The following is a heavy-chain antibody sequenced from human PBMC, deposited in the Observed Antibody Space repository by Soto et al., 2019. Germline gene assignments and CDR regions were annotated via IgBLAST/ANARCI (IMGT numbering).Heavy chain of an antibody. Sequence: AGGSLRLSCAASGFTFSSYAMSWVRQAPGKGLEWVSAISGSGGSTYYADSVKGRFTISRDNSKNTLYLQMNSLRAEDTAVYYCAKDGRQELVPGYWGQGTLVTVSS. J-gene: IGHJ4*02. V-gene: IGHV3-23*01. CDR2: ISGSGGST. CDR1: GFTFSSYA. CDR3: AKDGRQELVPGY. D-gene: IGHD6-6*01.